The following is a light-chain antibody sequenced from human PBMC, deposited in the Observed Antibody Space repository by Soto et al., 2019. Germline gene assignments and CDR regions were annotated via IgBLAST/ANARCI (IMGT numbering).Light chain of an antibody. V-gene: IGKV3-15*01. Sequence: IVMTQSPATLSVSPGERATLSCRAGQSVSSNLAWYQQKPGQAPRLLIYGASTRATGIPARFSGSGSGTEFTLTISSLQSEDFAVYYWQQYNNWWTFGQGTKVEI. CDR3: QQYNNWWT. J-gene: IGKJ1*01. CDR1: QSVSSN. CDR2: GAS.